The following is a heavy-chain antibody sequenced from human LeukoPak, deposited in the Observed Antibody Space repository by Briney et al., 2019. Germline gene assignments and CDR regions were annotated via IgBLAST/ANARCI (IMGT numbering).Heavy chain of an antibody. J-gene: IGHJ4*02. Sequence: PGGSLRLSCSASRFTFSSYGMHWVRQAPGKGLEYVSTIKSDGGSTYYADSVKGRFTISRDNSKNTLYLQMSSLRAEDTAMYYCASNRSPRRIFDYWGQGTLVTVSS. CDR3: ASNRSPRRIFDY. V-gene: IGHV3-64D*06. CDR1: RFTFSSYG. CDR2: IKSDGGST. D-gene: IGHD1-14*01.